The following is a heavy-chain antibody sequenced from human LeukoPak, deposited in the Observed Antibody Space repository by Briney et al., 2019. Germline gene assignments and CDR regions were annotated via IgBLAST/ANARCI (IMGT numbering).Heavy chain of an antibody. V-gene: IGHV3-74*01. D-gene: IGHD3-16*01. CDR2: INSDGSST. CDR1: GFTFSSYW. Sequence: PGGSLRLSCAASGFTFSSYWMHWVRQAPGKGLGWVSRINSDGSSTSYADPVKGRFTISRDNAKNTLYLQMNSLRAEDTAVYYCARDLGGPYYFDYWGQGTLVTVSS. CDR3: ARDLGGPYYFDY. J-gene: IGHJ4*02.